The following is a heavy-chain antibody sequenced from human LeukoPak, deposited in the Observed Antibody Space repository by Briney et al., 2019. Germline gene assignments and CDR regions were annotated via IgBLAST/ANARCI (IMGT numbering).Heavy chain of an antibody. V-gene: IGHV4-31*03. Sequence: SETLSLTCTVSGDSISSDGYYWNWIRQHPGKGLECIAYIYHSGGTYQNPSLRSRVAMSVDTSKNQFSLKLTSVTAADTAVYYCARDLSGYASFDYWGQGTLVTVSS. D-gene: IGHD5-12*01. CDR1: GDSISSDGYY. CDR2: IYHSGGT. CDR3: ARDLSGYASFDY. J-gene: IGHJ4*02.